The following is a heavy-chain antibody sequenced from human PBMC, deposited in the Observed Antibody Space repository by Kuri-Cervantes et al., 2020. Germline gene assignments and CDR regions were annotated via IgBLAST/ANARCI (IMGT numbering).Heavy chain of an antibody. V-gene: IGHV5-51*01. J-gene: IGHJ2*01. CDR1: GYSFTSYW. CDR3: ARRGYCSGGSCYHNYWYFDL. CDR2: IYPGDSDT. Sequence: GSLRLSCKGSGYSFTSYWIGWVRQMPGKGLEWMGIIYPGDSDTRYSPSFQGQVTISADKSISTAYLQWSSLKASDTAMYYCARRGYCSGGSCYHNYWYFDLWGRGTLVTVSS. D-gene: IGHD2-15*01.